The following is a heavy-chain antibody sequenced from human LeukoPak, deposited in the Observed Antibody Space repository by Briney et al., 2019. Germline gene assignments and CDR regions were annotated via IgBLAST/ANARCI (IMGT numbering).Heavy chain of an antibody. V-gene: IGHV4-34*01. CDR3: ARVVVVAATGRDYYYYGMDV. CDR1: GGSFSGYY. J-gene: IGHJ6*02. CDR2: INHSGST. D-gene: IGHD2-15*01. Sequence: SETLSLTCAVYGGSFSGYYWSWIRQPPGKGLEWIGEINHSGSTNYNPSLKSRVTISVDTSKNQFSLKLSSVTAADTAVYYCARVVVVAATGRDYYYYGMDVWGQGTTVTVSS.